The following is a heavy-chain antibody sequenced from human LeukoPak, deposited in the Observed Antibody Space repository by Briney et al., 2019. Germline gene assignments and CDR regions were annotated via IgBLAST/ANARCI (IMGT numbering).Heavy chain of an antibody. CDR1: GFTFSSYA. J-gene: IGHJ4*02. Sequence: GGSLRLSCAASGFTFSSYAMSWVRQAPGKGLEWVSAISGSGGSTYYADSVKGRFTISRDNPKNTLYLQMNSLRAEDTAVYYCARDWRIAVAPTRSLQNYFDYWGQGTLVTVSS. V-gene: IGHV3-23*01. CDR3: ARDWRIAVAPTRSLQNYFDY. CDR2: ISGSGGST. D-gene: IGHD6-19*01.